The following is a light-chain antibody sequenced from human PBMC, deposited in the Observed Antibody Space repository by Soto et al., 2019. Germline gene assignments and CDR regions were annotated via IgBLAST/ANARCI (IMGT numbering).Light chain of an antibody. CDR1: SSDVGAYNY. CDR2: DVS. CDR3: SAYTITSPDV. Sequence: QSALTQPTSVSGSPGQSSSISCTGTSSDVGAYNYISWYQQHPGKAPKLIIYDVSNRPSGVSSRFSGSKSGNTASLTISGLQAEEGADYYCSAYTITSPDVFGTGTKLTVL. V-gene: IGLV2-14*03. J-gene: IGLJ1*01.